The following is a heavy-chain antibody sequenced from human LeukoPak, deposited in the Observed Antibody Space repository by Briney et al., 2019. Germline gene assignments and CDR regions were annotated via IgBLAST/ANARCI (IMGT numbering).Heavy chain of an antibody. V-gene: IGHV1-18*01. J-gene: IGHJ4*02. CDR2: ISAYNGNT. CDR1: GYTFTSYG. D-gene: IGHD3-3*01. CDR3: ARGGIRFLEWLSQRHNYFDY. Sequence: GASVKDSCKASGYTFTSYGISWVRQAPGQGLEWMGWISAYNGNTNYAQKLQGRVTMTTDTSTSTAYMELRSLRSDDTAVYYCARGGIRFLEWLSQRHNYFDYWGQGTLVTVSS.